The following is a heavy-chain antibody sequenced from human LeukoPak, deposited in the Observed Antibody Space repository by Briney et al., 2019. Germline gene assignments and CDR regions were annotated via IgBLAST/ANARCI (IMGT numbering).Heavy chain of an antibody. CDR3: ARGLTADIVVVPAAPGGYYFDY. D-gene: IGHD2-2*01. CDR1: GGSFSGYY. CDR2: INHSGST. V-gene: IGHV4-34*01. J-gene: IGHJ4*02. Sequence: SETLSLTCAVYGGSFSGYYWSWIRQPPEKGVEWIGEINHSGSTNYNPSLKSRVTISVDTSKNQFSLKLSSVTAADTAVYYCARGLTADIVVVPAAPGGYYFDYWGQGTLVTVSS.